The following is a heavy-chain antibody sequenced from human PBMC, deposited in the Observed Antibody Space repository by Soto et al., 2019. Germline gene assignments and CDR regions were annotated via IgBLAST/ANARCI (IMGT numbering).Heavy chain of an antibody. CDR2: ISRSSDYI. CDR1: GFTFSSYS. V-gene: IGHV3-21*01. CDR3: FSEAARADY. D-gene: IGHD2-15*01. Sequence: GGSLRLSCAASGFTFSSYSMNWVRRAPGKGLEWVSCISRSSDYIFYADSVKGRFTISRDNARNLVYLQMNSLRAEDTAVYYCFSEAARADYWGQGTLVNVSS. J-gene: IGHJ4*02.